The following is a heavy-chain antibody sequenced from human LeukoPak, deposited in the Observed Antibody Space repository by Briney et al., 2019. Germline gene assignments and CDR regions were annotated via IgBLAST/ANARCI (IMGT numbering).Heavy chain of an antibody. V-gene: IGHV3-30*02. J-gene: IGHJ1*01. CDR3: AKEGRYDWILFNAEYFQH. CDR2: IRYDGSNT. Sequence: GGSLRLSCAASGFTFNTYGMHWVRQAPGKGLEWVAFIRYDGSNTYYADSVKGRFTISRDNSKNTLFLQMNSLRAEDTAVYYCAKEGRYDWILFNAEYFQHWGQGTLVTVSS. CDR1: GFTFNTYG. D-gene: IGHD3-9*01.